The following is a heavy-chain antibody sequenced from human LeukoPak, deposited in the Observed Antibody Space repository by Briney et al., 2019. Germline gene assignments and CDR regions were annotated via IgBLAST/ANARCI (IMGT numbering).Heavy chain of an antibody. CDR2: IYYSGST. CDR1: GGSIRSGNYY. J-gene: IGHJ3*02. V-gene: IGHV4-61*01. D-gene: IGHD6-6*01. Sequence: SQTLSLTCTVSGGSIRSGNYYWSWIRQPPGKGLEWIGYIYYSGSTNYNPSLKSRVTISVDTSKNQFSLKLSSVTAADTAVYYCARGLYSSSSEYAFDIWGQGTMVTVSS. CDR3: ARGLYSSSSEYAFDI.